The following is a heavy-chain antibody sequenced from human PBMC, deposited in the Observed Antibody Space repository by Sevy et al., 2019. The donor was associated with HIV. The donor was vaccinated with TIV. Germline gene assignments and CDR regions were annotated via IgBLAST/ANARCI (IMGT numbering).Heavy chain of an antibody. CDR1: GFTFSSYS. CDR3: ARGAITMVRGVNNFRAFDI. J-gene: IGHJ3*02. D-gene: IGHD3-10*01. CDR2: ISSSSSYI. V-gene: IGHV3-21*01. Sequence: GGSLRLSCAASGFTFSSYSMNWVRQAPGKGLEWVSSISSSSSYIYYADSVKGRFTISRDNAKNSLYLQMNSLRAEDTAVYYCARGAITMVRGVNNFRAFDIWGQGTMVTVSS.